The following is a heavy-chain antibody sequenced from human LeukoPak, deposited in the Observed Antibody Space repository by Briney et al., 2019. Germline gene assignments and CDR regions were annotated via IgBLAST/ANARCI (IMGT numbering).Heavy chain of an antibody. J-gene: IGHJ6*03. CDR2: ISSSGSTI. D-gene: IGHD6-6*01. Sequence: GGSLRLSCAASGFTFSDYYMSWIRQAPGKGLEWVSYISSSGSTIYYADSVKGRFTISRDNAKNSLYLQMNSLRAEDTAVYYCARGQHSSSSNYMDVWGKGTTVTVSS. CDR1: GFTFSDYY. CDR3: ARGQHSSSSNYMDV. V-gene: IGHV3-11*04.